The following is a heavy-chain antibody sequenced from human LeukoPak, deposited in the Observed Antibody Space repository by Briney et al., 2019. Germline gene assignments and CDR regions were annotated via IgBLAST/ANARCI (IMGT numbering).Heavy chain of an antibody. CDR2: IFYSGST. Sequence: SETLSLTCSVSGGSIGTYYWTWIRQPPGKGLEWIAYIFYSGSTNYNPSLRNRVTISVDTSKNQFSLKLSSVTAADTAVYYCARVGYSSGWSHFDLWGRGTLVTVSS. J-gene: IGHJ2*01. CDR3: ARVGYSSGWSHFDL. CDR1: GGSIGTYY. D-gene: IGHD6-19*01. V-gene: IGHV4-59*01.